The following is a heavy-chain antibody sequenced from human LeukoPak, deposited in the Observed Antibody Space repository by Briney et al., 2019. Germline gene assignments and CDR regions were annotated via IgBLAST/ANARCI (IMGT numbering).Heavy chain of an antibody. D-gene: IGHD3-10*01. V-gene: IGHV4-4*07. CDR1: NGSFSTYY. CDR2: IYISGST. Sequence: SETLSLTRTVSNGSFSTYYWSWIRQPAGKGLEWIGRIYISGSTNYNPSLKSRVAMSVDTSKNQFSLNLDSVTAADTAVYYCARDGSGLRAFDIWGQGTMVTVSS. J-gene: IGHJ3*02. CDR3: ARDGSGLRAFDI.